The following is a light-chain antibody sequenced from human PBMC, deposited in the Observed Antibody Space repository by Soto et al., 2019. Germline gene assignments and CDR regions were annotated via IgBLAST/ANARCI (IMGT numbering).Light chain of an antibody. CDR1: QDISNY. V-gene: IGKV1-33*01. CDR2: DAS. J-gene: IGKJ2*01. CDR3: QPYDKPPLYT. Sequence: DIQMTQSPSSLSASVGDRVTITCQASQDISNYLNWYQQKPGKAPKLLIYDASNLETGVPSRFSGSGSGTEFNFTISRLQPEDIATNYCQPYDKPPLYTFGQGTKLEIK.